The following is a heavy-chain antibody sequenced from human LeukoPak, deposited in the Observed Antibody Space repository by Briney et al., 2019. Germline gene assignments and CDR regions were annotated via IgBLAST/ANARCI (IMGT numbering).Heavy chain of an antibody. J-gene: IGHJ5*02. CDR2: MNQDGSEI. CDR3: VRAHHPGGWFDP. V-gene: IGHV3-7*04. Sequence: GGSLRLSCAASGFTFSTSWMTWIRQAPGKGLEWVASMNQDGSEIHYVDSVKGRFAISRDNAKNSLFLQMNSLTADDTAVHYCVRAHHPGGWFDPWGQGTLVTVSS. CDR1: GFTFSTSW. D-gene: IGHD3-10*01.